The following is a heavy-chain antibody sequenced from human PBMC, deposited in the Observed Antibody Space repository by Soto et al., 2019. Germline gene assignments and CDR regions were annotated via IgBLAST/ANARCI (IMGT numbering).Heavy chain of an antibody. Sequence: QVQLVQSGAEVKKPGSSVKVSCKASGGTFSSYAISWVRQAPGQGLEWMGGIIPIFGTANYAQKFQGRVTIPADEATSTSYMELSSLRSEDTAVYYCARTGCYRGSSCYSGDYWGQGTLVTVSS. D-gene: IGHD2-15*01. J-gene: IGHJ4*02. CDR3: ARTGCYRGSSCYSGDY. V-gene: IGHV1-69*01. CDR2: IIPIFGTA. CDR1: GGTFSSYA.